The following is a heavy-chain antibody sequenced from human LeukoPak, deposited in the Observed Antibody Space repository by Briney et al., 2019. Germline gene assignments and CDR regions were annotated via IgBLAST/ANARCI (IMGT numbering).Heavy chain of an antibody. Sequence: GGSLRLSCAASGFTFSNYWMHWVRQAPGKGLVWVSRINSDGINTSYADSVKGRFTISRDNAKNSLYLQMNSLRAEDTAVYYCASSRGYYGSGSYYPDDAFDIWGQGTMVTVSS. CDR3: ASSRGYYGSGSYYPDDAFDI. CDR1: GFTFSNYW. J-gene: IGHJ3*02. V-gene: IGHV3-74*01. CDR2: INSDGINT. D-gene: IGHD3-10*01.